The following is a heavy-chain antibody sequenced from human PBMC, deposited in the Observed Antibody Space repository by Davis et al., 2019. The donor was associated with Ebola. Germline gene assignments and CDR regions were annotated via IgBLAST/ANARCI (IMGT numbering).Heavy chain of an antibody. J-gene: IGHJ4*02. CDR2: ISYDGSNK. CDR3: ASNLVGAARY. Sequence: GESLKISCAASGFTFSSYAMHWVRQAPGKGLEWVAVISYDGSNKYYADSVKGRFTISRDNSKNTLYLQMNSLRAEDTAVYYCASNLVGAARYWGQGTLVTVSS. CDR1: GFTFSSYA. D-gene: IGHD1-26*01. V-gene: IGHV3-30-3*01.